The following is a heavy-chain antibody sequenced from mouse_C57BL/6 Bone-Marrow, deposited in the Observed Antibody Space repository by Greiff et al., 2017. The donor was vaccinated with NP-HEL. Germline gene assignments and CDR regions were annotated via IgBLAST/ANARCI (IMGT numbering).Heavy chain of an antibody. J-gene: IGHJ3*01. CDR2: IYPRSGNT. V-gene: IGHV1-81*01. CDR1: GYTFTSYG. Sequence: QVQLQQSGAELARPGASVKLSCKASGYTFTSYGISWVKQRTGQGLEWIGEIYPRSGNTYYNEKFKGKATLTADKSSSTAYMELRSLTSEDSAVYFCARSPRYYYGSRGFAYWGQGTLVTVSA. D-gene: IGHD1-1*01. CDR3: ARSPRYYYGSRGFAY.